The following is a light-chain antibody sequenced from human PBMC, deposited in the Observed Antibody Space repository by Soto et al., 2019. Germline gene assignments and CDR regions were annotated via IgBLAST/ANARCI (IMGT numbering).Light chain of an antibody. J-gene: IGLJ1*01. CDR1: SSNIGSNT. Sequence: QSVLTQPPSASGTPGQIVAISCSGSSSNIGSNTVTWYQQLPGTAPKLLIYSTSQRSSGVPGRFSGSKSGASASLSISGLQSEDEDDYYCAAWDDSLYVYVFGTGTKLTVL. CDR3: AAWDDSLYVYV. V-gene: IGLV1-44*01. CDR2: STS.